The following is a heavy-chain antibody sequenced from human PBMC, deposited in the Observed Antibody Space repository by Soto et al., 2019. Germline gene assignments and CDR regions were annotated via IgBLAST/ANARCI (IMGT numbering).Heavy chain of an antibody. J-gene: IGHJ4*02. Sequence: EVHLVESGGGLVQPGRSLRLSCAASGFIFEDYAMHWVRQVPGKGLEWVSSISWNSGNIVYADSVKGRFTVSRDSANNSLYLQMNSLRTEDTALYYCAKVAVTAIFGYFDFCGQGTLVTVSS. V-gene: IGHV3-9*01. D-gene: IGHD3-3*01. CDR1: GFIFEDYA. CDR2: ISWNSGNI. CDR3: AKVAVTAIFGYFDF.